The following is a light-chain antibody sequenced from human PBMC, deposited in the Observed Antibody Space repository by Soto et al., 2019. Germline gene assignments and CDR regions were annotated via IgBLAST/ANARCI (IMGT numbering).Light chain of an antibody. CDR2: GAS. J-gene: IGKJ5*01. V-gene: IGKV3-11*01. CDR3: QQRTKRFT. CDR1: QSVSKY. Sequence: EVVLTQSPATLSLSPGESATLSCRASQSVSKYLAWYQQKPGQAPRLLIYGASNRATGIPARFSGSGSGTDFTLTISSLEPEDFAVYYCQQRTKRFTFGQGTRLEIK.